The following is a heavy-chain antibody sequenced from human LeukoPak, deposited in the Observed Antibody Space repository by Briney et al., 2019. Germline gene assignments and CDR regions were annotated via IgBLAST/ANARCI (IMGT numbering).Heavy chain of an antibody. CDR1: GFTFSRYA. J-gene: IGHJ4*02. V-gene: IGHV3-23*01. Sequence: PGGSLRLSCAASGFTFSRYAMSWVRQAPGKGLEWDSAISGSGGSTYYADSVKGRFTISRDNSKNTLYLQMNSLRAEDTAVYYCARNHYDSSGYYSGWLYYRGQGTLVTVSS. CDR2: ISGSGGST. D-gene: IGHD3-22*01. CDR3: ARNHYDSSGYYSGWLYY.